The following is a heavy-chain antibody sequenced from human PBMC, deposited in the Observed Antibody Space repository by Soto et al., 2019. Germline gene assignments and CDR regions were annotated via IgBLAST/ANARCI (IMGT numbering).Heavy chain of an antibody. CDR2: IKQDGSEK. D-gene: IGHD2-2*01. J-gene: IGHJ6*03. CDR1: GFTFSSYW. V-gene: IGHV3-7*01. CDR3: ARDREYQLLFHYYYYMDV. Sequence: GGSLRLSCAASGFTFSSYWMSWVRQAPGKGLEWVANIKQDGSEKYYVDSVKGRFTISRDNAKNSLYLQMNSLRAEDTAVYYCARDREYQLLFHYYYYMDVWGKGTTVTVS.